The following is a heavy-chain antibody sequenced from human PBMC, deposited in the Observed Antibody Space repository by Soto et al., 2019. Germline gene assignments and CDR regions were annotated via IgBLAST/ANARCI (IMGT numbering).Heavy chain of an antibody. J-gene: IGHJ4*02. D-gene: IGHD2-21*02. CDR1: GGSFSGYY. Sequence: QVQLQQWGAGLLKPSETLSLTCAVYGGSFSGYYWSWIRQPPGKGLEWIGEINHSGSTNYNPSLKSRVTISVDTSKNQFSLKLSSVTAADTAVYYCARGFAGRDCGGDCYSLNFDYWGQGTLVTVSS. V-gene: IGHV4-34*01. CDR2: INHSGST. CDR3: ARGFAGRDCGGDCYSLNFDY.